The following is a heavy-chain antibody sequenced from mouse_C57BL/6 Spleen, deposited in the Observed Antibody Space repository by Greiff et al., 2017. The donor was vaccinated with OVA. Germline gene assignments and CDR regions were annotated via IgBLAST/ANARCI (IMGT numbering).Heavy chain of an antibody. CDR2: INYDGSST. CDR1: GFTFSDYY. D-gene: IGHD1-1*01. V-gene: IGHV5-16*01. Sequence: EVQLVESAGGLVQPGSSMKLSCTASGFTFSDYYMAWVRQVPEKGLEWVANINYDGSSTYYLDTLKSRFIISRDNAKNILYLQMSSLKSEDTATYYCARLYYDYAMDYWGQGTSVTVSS. J-gene: IGHJ4*01. CDR3: ARLYYDYAMDY.